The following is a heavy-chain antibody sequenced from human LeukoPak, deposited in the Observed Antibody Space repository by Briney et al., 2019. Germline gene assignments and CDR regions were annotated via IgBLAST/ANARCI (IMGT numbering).Heavy chain of an antibody. CDR3: AKPPSSGGSWRKEPQDAFEI. D-gene: IGHD2-15*01. V-gene: IGHV3-30*02. CDR1: GFTFSSYG. CDR2: IRYDGSNK. J-gene: IGHJ3*02. Sequence: PGGSLRLSCAASGFTFSSYGMHWVRQAPGKGLEWVAFIRYDGSNKYYADSVKGRFTISRDNSKNTLYLQMNSLRAEDTAVYYCAKPPSSGGSWRKEPQDAFEIWGQGTMVTVSS.